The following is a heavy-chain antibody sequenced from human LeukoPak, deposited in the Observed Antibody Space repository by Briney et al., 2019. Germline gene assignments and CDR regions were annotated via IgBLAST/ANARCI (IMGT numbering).Heavy chain of an antibody. CDR2: ISSSGSTI. J-gene: IGHJ3*02. Sequence: PGGSLRLSCAASGFSFSDYYMSWIRQAPGKGLEWVSYISSSGSTIYYADSVKGRFTISRDNAKNSLYLQMNSLRAEDTAVYYCAHTAMVEAFDIWGQGTMVTVSS. D-gene: IGHD5-18*01. CDR1: GFSFSDYY. V-gene: IGHV3-11*04. CDR3: AHTAMVEAFDI.